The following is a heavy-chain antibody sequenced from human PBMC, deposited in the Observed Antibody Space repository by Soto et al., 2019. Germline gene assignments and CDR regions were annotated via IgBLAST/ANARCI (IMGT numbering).Heavy chain of an antibody. D-gene: IGHD1-26*01. CDR3: ARVSSGNIEY. CDR2: IYYSGST. Sequence: QVQLQESGPGLVKPSETLSLTCTVSGGSISSYYWSWIRQPPGKGLEWIGNIYYSGSTNYNPSLKTRVPISVDTSKNQFSLKLSSVTAADTAVYHCARVSSGNIEYWGQGTLVTVSS. V-gene: IGHV4-59*01. J-gene: IGHJ4*02. CDR1: GGSISSYY.